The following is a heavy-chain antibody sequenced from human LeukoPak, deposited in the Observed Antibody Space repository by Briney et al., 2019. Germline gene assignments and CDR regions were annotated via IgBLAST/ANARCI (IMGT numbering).Heavy chain of an antibody. V-gene: IGHV4-38-2*01. Sequence: SETLSLTCAVSGYSISSGYYWGWIRQPPGKGLEWIGSIYHSGSTYYNPSLKSRVTISVDTPKNQFSLKLSSVTAADTAVHYCARTTRNYPWDAFDIWGQGTMVTVSS. CDR1: GYSISSGYY. D-gene: IGHD1-14*01. CDR2: IYHSGST. J-gene: IGHJ3*02. CDR3: ARTTRNYPWDAFDI.